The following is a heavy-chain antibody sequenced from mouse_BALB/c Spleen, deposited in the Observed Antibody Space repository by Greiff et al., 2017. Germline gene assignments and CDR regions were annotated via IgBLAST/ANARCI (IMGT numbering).Heavy chain of an antibody. CDR3: ARGGPDAMDY. J-gene: IGHJ4*01. V-gene: IGHV5-17*02. Sequence: EVKLVESGGGLVQPGGSRKLSCAASGFTFSSFGMHWVRQAPEKGLEWVAYISSGSSTIYYADTVKGRFTISRDNPKNTLFLQMTSLRSEDTAMYYCARGGPDAMDYWGQGTSVTVSS. CDR2: ISSGSSTI. CDR1: GFTFSSFG.